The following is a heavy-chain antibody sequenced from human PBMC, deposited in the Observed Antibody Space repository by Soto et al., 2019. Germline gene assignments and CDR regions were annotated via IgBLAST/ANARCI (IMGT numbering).Heavy chain of an antibody. CDR3: AREMATTYYYYGMDV. J-gene: IGHJ6*02. D-gene: IGHD5-12*01. CDR2: IIPIFGTA. V-gene: IGHV1-69*13. CDR1: LGTFRSYA. Sequence: SLQVSCQASLGTFRSYAISWVRQAPGQGLEWMGGIIPIFGTANYAQKFQGRVTITADESTSTAYMELSSLRSEDTAVYYCAREMATTYYYYGMDVWGQGTKVTVSS.